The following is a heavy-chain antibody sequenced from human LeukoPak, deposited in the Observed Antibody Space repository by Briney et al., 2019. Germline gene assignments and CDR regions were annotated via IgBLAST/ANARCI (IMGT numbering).Heavy chain of an antibody. CDR2: ISSSGSTI. CDR3: ARDRGSGYYFYFDY. CDR1: GFTFSSYE. Sequence: GGSLRLSCAASGFTFSSYEMNWVRQAPGKGLEWVSYISSSGSTIYYADSVKGRFTISRDNAKSSLYLQMNSLRAEDTAVYYCARDRGSGYYFYFDYWGQGTLVTVSS. D-gene: IGHD3-22*01. V-gene: IGHV3-48*03. J-gene: IGHJ4*02.